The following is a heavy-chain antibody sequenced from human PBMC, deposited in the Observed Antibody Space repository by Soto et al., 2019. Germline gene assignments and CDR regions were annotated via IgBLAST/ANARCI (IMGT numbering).Heavy chain of an antibody. D-gene: IGHD2-8*02. CDR3: ARDKITGLFDY. Sequence: SETLSLTCTVSGGSISSSSYYWGWIRQPPGKGLEWIGSIFYSGSTYYNPSLKSRVTISVDTSKNQFSLKLSSVTAADTAVYYCARDKITGLFDYWGQGTLVTVSS. CDR1: GGSISSSSYY. J-gene: IGHJ4*02. CDR2: IFYSGST. V-gene: IGHV4-39*02.